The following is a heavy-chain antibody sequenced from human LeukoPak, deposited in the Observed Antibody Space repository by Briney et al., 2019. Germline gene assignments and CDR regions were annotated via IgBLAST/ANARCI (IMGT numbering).Heavy chain of an antibody. CDR1: GGSISSSSYY. J-gene: IGHJ5*02. D-gene: IGHD3-3*01. CDR2: IYYSGNT. V-gene: IGHV4-39*01. Sequence: SETLPLTCTVSGGSISSSSYYWGWVRQPPGKGLEWIGSIYYSGNTYYNPSLKSRVTISVDTSKNQFSLKLSSVTAADTAVYYCARLYDFWSGDHNWFDPWGQGTLVTVSS. CDR3: ARLYDFWSGDHNWFDP.